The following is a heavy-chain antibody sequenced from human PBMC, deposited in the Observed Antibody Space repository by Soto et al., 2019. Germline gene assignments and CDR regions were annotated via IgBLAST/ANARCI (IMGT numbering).Heavy chain of an antibody. V-gene: IGHV1-18*01. J-gene: IGHJ2*01. CDR3: ARDLHSGGKYWYFDI. CDR1: GYTFTHYG. Sequence: QVQLVQSGAEVKKPGASVKVSCKASGYTFTHYGITWVRQAPGQGLEWRGWSNSFSGDTNYPQKLQGRLTMTTDTSTNTVYMELRNLRSDDTAVYYCARDLHSGGKYWYFDIWGRGTLVTVSS. D-gene: IGHD2-15*01. CDR2: SNSFSGDT.